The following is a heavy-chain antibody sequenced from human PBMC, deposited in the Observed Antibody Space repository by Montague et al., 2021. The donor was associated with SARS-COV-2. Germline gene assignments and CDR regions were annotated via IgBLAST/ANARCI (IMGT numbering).Heavy chain of an antibody. V-gene: IGHV4-59*02. D-gene: IGHD2-2*02. CDR1: GGSASGYY. J-gene: IGHJ4*01. CDR2: MYYTGTS. Sequence: SETLSLTCAISGGSASGYYRAWIRQPPGKGLEWIGYMYYTGTSNYNPSLKSRVSMSIGTSKNHFSLNLTSVAAADTGVYYCARGLGYTSMFRFFDYWGHGAQVTVSS. CDR3: ARGLGYTSMFRFFDY.